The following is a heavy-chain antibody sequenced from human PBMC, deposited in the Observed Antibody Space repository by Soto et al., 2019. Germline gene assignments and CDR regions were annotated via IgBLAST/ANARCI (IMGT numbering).Heavy chain of an antibody. CDR1: GFTFSSYG. D-gene: IGHD4-4*01. V-gene: IGHV3-30*18. CDR3: AKDGYSNYDQNYYYYYGMDV. Sequence: QVQLVESGGGVVQPGRSLRLSCAASGFTFSSYGMHWVRQAPGKGLEWVAVISYDGSNKYYADSVKGRFTISRDNSKNTLYLQMNSLRAEDTAVYYCAKDGYSNYDQNYYYYYGMDVWGQGTTVTVSS. J-gene: IGHJ6*02. CDR2: ISYDGSNK.